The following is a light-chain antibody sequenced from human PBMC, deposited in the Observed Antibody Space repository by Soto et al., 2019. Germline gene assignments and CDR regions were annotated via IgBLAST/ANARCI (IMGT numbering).Light chain of an antibody. V-gene: IGKV3-20*01. CDR3: HQYVSPPLT. Sequence: EIVLTQSPGTLSLSPGERATLSCRASQSVSSSYLAWYQQKPGQAPRLLIYGASSRATGIPDRFSGSGSGTDFTLTISRLEPEDFAVYYCHQYVSPPLTFGQGTKVEIK. J-gene: IGKJ1*01. CDR1: QSVSSSY. CDR2: GAS.